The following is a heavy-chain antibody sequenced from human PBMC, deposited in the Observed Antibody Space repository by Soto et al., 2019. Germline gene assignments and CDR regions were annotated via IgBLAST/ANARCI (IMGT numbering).Heavy chain of an antibody. J-gene: IGHJ4*02. CDR3: ASEDYGKNTFDY. CDR2: IYYSGST. V-gene: IGHV4-59*01. Sequence: SETLSLTCTVSGGSISSYYWSWIRQPPGKGLEWIGCIYYSGSTNYNPSLKSRVTISVDTSKNQFSLKLSSVTAADTAVYYCASEDYGKNTFDYWGQGTLVTVSS. CDR1: GGSISSYY. D-gene: IGHD4-17*01.